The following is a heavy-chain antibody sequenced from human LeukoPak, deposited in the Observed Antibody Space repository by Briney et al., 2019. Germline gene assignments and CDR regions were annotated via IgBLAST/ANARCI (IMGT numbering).Heavy chain of an antibody. J-gene: IGHJ6*02. CDR2: PYPCYSHT. CDR1: GYSFTRYW. D-gene: IGHD2-2*01. V-gene: IGHV5-51*01. Sequence: GKALQISCMGSGYSFTRYWIGWVRQLTGKGLEWMGLPYPCYSHTRYSPSYQGQVTISADKSISTAYLQWSSLKASDTAMYYCASAYCSSTSCYGDYYGMDVWGQGTTVTVSS. CDR3: ASAYCSSTSCYGDYYGMDV.